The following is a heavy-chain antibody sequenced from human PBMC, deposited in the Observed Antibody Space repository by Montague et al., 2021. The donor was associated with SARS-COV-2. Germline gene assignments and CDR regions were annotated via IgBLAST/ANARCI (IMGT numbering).Heavy chain of an antibody. V-gene: IGHV4-59*11. CDR2: FDHNGNT. CDR3: AREFRIELWQTNWYFGL. Sequence: SETLSLTCSVSGGSISGHYWSWIRQPPGKGLEWIGNFDHNGNTKYNHSLKSRATISVDTSKNQFALRLSSVTAADTAVYYCAREFRIELWQTNWYFGLWGRGTLVTVSS. J-gene: IGHJ2*01. D-gene: IGHD3-16*01. CDR1: GGSISGHY.